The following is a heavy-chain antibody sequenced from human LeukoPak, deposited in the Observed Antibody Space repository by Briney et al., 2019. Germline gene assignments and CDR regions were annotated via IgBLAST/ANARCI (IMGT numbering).Heavy chain of an antibody. CDR1: GLTFSNHA. CDR3: AKVTGTTNY. D-gene: IGHD1-1*01. Sequence: GGSLRLSCAVSGLTFSNHALSWVRQAPGKGLEWVSAIGGRDESTYYADSVKGRFTISRDNSKSTLYLQMSSLRAEDTAVYHCAKVTGTTNYWGQGTLVTVSS. CDR2: IGGRDEST. V-gene: IGHV3-23*01. J-gene: IGHJ4*02.